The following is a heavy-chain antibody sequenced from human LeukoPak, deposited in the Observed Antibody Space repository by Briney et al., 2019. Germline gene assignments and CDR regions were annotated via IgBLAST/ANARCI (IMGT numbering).Heavy chain of an antibody. CDR1: GFTFDDYG. CDR2: INWNGDSK. V-gene: IGHV3-20*04. Sequence: GXXLRLSCAASGFTFDDYGTRWVRQAPGKGLEGCSGINWNGDSKVYADYAKGRFTISRDKGKNSVDLQMKSLRAEDTAVYYCARDLDYCSSTSCPPNFDYWGQGTLVTVSS. J-gene: IGHJ4*02. D-gene: IGHD2-2*01. CDR3: ARDLDYCSSTSCPPNFDY.